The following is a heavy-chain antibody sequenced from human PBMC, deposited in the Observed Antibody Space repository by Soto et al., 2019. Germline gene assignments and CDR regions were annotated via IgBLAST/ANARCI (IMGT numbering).Heavy chain of an antibody. D-gene: IGHD4-17*01. CDR3: ARDGGYGGNMNYYGMDV. CDR2: IHYSGST. CDR1: GGSISSGDYY. J-gene: IGHJ6*02. V-gene: IGHV4-30-4*01. Sequence: QVQLQESGPGLVKPSQTLSLTCTVSGGSISSGDYYWSWIRQPPGKGLESIGYIHYSGSTYYNPSLKSRVTISVDTPKNQFSLKLSSVTAADTAVYYCARDGGYGGNMNYYGMDVWGQGTTVTVSS.